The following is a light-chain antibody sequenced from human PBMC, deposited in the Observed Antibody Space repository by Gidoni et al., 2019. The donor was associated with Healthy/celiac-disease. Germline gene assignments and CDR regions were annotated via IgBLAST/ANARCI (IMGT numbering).Light chain of an antibody. CDR3: QQYGSSPRT. V-gene: IGKV3-20*01. Sequence: EIVLTQSPGTLSLSPGERATLSCRASQSVSSSYLAWYQQKPGQAPRLLIDGASSRATGIPARFSGSGSGTDFTLTISRLEHEDFAVYYCQQYGSSPRTFGQGTKVEIK. CDR2: GAS. CDR1: QSVSSSY. J-gene: IGKJ1*01.